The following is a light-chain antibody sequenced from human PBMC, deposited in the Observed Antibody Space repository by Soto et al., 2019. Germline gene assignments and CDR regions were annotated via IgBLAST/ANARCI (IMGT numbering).Light chain of an antibody. CDR3: QSYDNTNHVV. CDR1: SGSIASNH. Sequence: NFMLTQPPSVPESPGKTVSLSCIRSSGSIASNHVQCYQQRPGSAPTILIYENNRRPSGVPDRFSGSIDTSSNSASLTISGLKNEDEADYYCQSYDNTNHVVFGGGTKLTVL. CDR2: ENN. J-gene: IGLJ3*02. V-gene: IGLV6-57*04.